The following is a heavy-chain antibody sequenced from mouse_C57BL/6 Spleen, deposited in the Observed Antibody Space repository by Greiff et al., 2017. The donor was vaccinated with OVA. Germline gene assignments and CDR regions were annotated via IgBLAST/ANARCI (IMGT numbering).Heavy chain of an antibody. CDR2: IYPGSGNT. CDR1: GYTFTDYY. J-gene: IGHJ2*01. Sequence: QVQLQQSGAELVRPGASVKLSCKASGYTFTDYYINWVKQRPGQGLEWIARIYPGSGNTYYNEKFKGKATLTAEKSSSTAYMQLSSLTSADSAVFFCARWVDYYYSSSYWFAYWGQGTTLTVSS. D-gene: IGHD1-1*01. V-gene: IGHV1-76*01. CDR3: ARWVDYYYSSSYWFAY.